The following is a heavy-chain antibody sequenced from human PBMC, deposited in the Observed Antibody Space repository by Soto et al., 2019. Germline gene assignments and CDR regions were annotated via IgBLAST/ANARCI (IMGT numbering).Heavy chain of an antibody. CDR1: GGSISNYNYY. J-gene: IGHJ4*02. V-gene: IGHV4-39*01. Sequence: QVQLQQSGPGLVKPSETLSLTCAVSGGSISNYNYYWGWIRQSPGKGLEWIGSVYYTGNTYYNPSPNSRLPISVDTSEKQFSLRLTSVSAADTAVYFCASLRARWFGDLLSSDLDFWGQGSLVTVSS. D-gene: IGHD3-10*01. CDR2: VYYTGNT. CDR3: ASLRARWFGDLLSSDLDF.